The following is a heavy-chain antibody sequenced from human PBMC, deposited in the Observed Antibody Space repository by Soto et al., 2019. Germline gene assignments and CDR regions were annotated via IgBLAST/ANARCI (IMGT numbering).Heavy chain of an antibody. CDR3: AKGGGMIYYYGMDV. V-gene: IGHV3-23*01. CDR2: ISGSGGST. Sequence: GGSLRLSCAASGFTFSSYAMSWVRQAPGEGLEWVSAISGSGGSTYYADSVKGRFTISRDNSKNTLYLQMNSLRAEDTAVYYCAKGGGMIYYYGMDVWGQGTTVTVSS. J-gene: IGHJ6*02. D-gene: IGHD3-22*01. CDR1: GFTFSSYA.